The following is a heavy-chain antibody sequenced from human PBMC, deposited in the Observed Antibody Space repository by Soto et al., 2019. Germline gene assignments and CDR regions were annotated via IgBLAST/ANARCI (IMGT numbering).Heavy chain of an antibody. J-gene: IGHJ6*02. CDR3: AKDRDPYYYYYLMDV. V-gene: IGHV3-30*18. CDR1: GFAFDTYG. Sequence: QVQLVESGGGVIQPGRSLRLSCEASGFAFDTYGMHWICQGAGQGLEWVATMSYDGSKIYYRDSVRGRFSISRDDSKRTLYLQMNSLRAEDTAVYYCAKDRDPYYYYYLMDVWGQGTTVTVSS. CDR2: MSYDGSKI.